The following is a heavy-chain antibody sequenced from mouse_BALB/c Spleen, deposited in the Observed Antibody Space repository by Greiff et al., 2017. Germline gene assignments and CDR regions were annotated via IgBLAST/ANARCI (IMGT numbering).Heavy chain of an antibody. CDR1: GFTFSSYA. CDR3: ASITTATDY. CDR2: ISSGGSYT. D-gene: IGHD1-2*01. J-gene: IGHJ2*01. Sequence: EVMLVESGGGLVKPGGSLKLSCAASGFTFSSYAMSWVRQTPEKRLEWVATISSGGSYTYYPDSVKGRFTISRDNAKNTLYLQMSSLRSEDTAMYYCASITTATDYWGQGTTLTVSS. V-gene: IGHV5-9-1*01.